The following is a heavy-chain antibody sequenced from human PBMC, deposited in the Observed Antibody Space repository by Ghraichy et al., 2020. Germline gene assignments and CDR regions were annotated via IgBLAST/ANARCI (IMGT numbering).Heavy chain of an antibody. D-gene: IGHD2-2*01. CDR2: IYYTGST. V-gene: IGHV4-59*01. CDR1: GGSISNYY. CDR3: ARVGHCSSTSCPNYYYYLDV. Sequence: SETLSLTCTVSGGSISNYYWSWIRQPPGKGLEWIGYIYYTGSTNYNPSLKSRVTISVDTSKNQFSLKLSSVTAADTAVYYCARVGHCSSTSCPNYYYYLDVWGKGTTVTVSS. J-gene: IGHJ6*03.